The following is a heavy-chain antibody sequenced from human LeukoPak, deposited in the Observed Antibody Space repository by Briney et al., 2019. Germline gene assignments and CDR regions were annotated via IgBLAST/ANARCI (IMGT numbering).Heavy chain of an antibody. V-gene: IGHV6-1*01. D-gene: IGHD2-15*01. CDR1: GDSVSNKDAA. J-gene: IGHJ4*02. CDR2: TFYRSKWYN. Sequence: PSQTLSLTCAISGDSVSNKDAAWNWIRESPSRGLEWLGRTFYRSKWYNDYAVSVKGRIIVSAGTSKNQFSLHLNSVTPDDTAVYYCGRTVGYFDYWGQGILVTVSS. CDR3: GRTVGYFDY.